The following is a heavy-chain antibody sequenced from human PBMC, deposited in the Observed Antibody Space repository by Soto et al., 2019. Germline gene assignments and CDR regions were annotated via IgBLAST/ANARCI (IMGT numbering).Heavy chain of an antibody. D-gene: IGHD2-8*01. V-gene: IGHV4-61*01. CDR1: GVYVISGSYY. Sequence: SVTKSLTCAVSGVYVISGSYYWRWLRKTPGKGLEWIGYIYYSGSTNYNPSLKSRVTISVDTSKNQFSLKLSSVTAADTAVYYCERVGMLASLYYYYYGMDVRGQGTTVTVSS. CDR3: ERVGMLASLYYYYYGMDV. CDR2: IYYSGST. J-gene: IGHJ6*02.